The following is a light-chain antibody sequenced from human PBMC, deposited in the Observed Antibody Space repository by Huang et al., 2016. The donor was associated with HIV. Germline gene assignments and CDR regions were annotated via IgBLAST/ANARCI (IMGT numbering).Light chain of an antibody. CDR3: QQSYSAPPLT. V-gene: IGKV1-39*01. CDR1: QTISSY. Sequence: DIQMTQSPSSLSASVGYRVTITCRASQTISSYLNWYQQKPGKAPQLLIYASSSLQSGVPSRFSGSGSGTDFTLTISSLQPEDFATYYCQQSYSAPPLTFGGGTKVEI. CDR2: ASS. J-gene: IGKJ4*01.